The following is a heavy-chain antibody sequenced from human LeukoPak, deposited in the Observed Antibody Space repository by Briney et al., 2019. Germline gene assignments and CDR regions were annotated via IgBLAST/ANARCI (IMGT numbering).Heavy chain of an antibody. V-gene: IGHV3-11*01. J-gene: IGHJ4*02. CDR2: ISSSGSTI. CDR3: ARECSGGSCYPDY. Sequence: GGSLRLSCAASGFTFSDYYMSWLRQAPGKGLEWVSYISSSGSTIYYADSVKGRFTISRDNAKNSLYLQMNSLRAEDTAVYYCARECSGGSCYPDYWGQGTLVTVSS. D-gene: IGHD2-15*01. CDR1: GFTFSDYY.